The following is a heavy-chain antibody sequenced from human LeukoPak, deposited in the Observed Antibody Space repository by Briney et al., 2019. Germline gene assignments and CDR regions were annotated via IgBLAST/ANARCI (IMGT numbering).Heavy chain of an antibody. V-gene: IGHV1-18*01. CDR3: ARDHGPLDGAARLRPHYNWFDP. CDR2: ISTCNGNT. D-gene: IGHD6-6*01. Sequence: ASVKVSCKASGYTFTAYGIIWVRQAPGQGLEWMGWISTCNGNTNYAQKLQGRVTMTTDTSTSTAYMELRSLRSDDTAVYYCARDHGPLDGAARLRPHYNWFDPWGQGTLVTVSS. J-gene: IGHJ5*02. CDR1: GYTFTAYG.